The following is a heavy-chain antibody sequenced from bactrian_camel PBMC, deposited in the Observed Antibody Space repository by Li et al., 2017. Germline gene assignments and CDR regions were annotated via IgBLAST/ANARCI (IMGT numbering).Heavy chain of an antibody. V-gene: IGHV3-3*01. Sequence: HVQLVESGGGSVQTGGSLRLSCVVSGHSRGSNCVGWYRLPPGRAPAEREGIAAIRRSGGETWYAGSVKGRFTISQDSARNTVYLQMNSLKPEDTAMYYCAATHGGAWYDLRLNSDDYTYWGQGTQVTVS. D-gene: IGHD6*01. CDR3: AATHGGAWYDLRLNSDDYTY. CDR1: GHSRGSNC. J-gene: IGHJ4*01. CDR2: IRRSGGET.